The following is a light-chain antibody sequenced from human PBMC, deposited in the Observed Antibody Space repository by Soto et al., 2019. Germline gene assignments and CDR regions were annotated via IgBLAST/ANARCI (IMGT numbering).Light chain of an antibody. CDR3: QAWDSSTAV. Sequence: SYELTQPPSVSVSPGQTASITCSGEKLGDKYVCWYQQKPGQSPVLVIYQDFNRPSGIPERFSGSNSGNTATLTISGTQSRDEADYYCQAWDSSTAVFGTGTKVTVL. J-gene: IGLJ1*01. CDR2: QDF. CDR1: KLGDKY. V-gene: IGLV3-1*01.